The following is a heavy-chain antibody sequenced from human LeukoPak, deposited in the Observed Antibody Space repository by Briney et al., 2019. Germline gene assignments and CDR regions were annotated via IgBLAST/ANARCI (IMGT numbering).Heavy chain of an antibody. CDR1: GFTFSRYS. J-gene: IGHJ4*02. Sequence: GGSLRLSGAASGFTFSRYSMNWVRQAPGKGLQWVSYISASSVTIYHADSVKGRFTNSRDNAKNSLYLEMNSLRDEDTAVYYCARSRAGTTSPLDYWGQGTLVTVSS. D-gene: IGHD1-1*01. CDR3: ARSRAGTTSPLDY. V-gene: IGHV3-48*02. CDR2: ISASSVTI.